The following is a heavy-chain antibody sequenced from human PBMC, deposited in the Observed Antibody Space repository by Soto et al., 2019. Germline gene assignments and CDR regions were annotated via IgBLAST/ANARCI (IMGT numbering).Heavy chain of an antibody. Sequence: ASVKVSCKASGGTFSSYTISWVRQAPGQGLEWMGRIIPILDIANYAHKFQGRVTITADKSTSTAYMELSSLRSEDTAVYYCARVMYYYDSSGYYRWFDYWGQGTLVTVSS. CDR1: GGTFSSYT. J-gene: IGHJ4*02. D-gene: IGHD3-22*01. CDR2: IIPILDIA. CDR3: ARVMYYYDSSGYYRWFDY. V-gene: IGHV1-69*02.